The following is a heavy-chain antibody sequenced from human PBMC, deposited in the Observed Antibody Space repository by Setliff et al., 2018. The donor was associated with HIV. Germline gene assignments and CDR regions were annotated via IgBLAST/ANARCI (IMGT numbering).Heavy chain of an antibody. Sequence: PSETLSLTCTVSGGSISSGSYYWSWIRQPAGKGLEWVGRIYTTGITNYIPSLKSRVTISLDTSKNQFSLKLTSVTAADTAVFYCARVPFTTGFDYWGQGILVTVSS. V-gene: IGHV4-61*02. CDR1: GGSISSGSYY. CDR3: ARVPFTTGFDY. CDR2: IYTTGIT. D-gene: IGHD3-3*01. J-gene: IGHJ4*02.